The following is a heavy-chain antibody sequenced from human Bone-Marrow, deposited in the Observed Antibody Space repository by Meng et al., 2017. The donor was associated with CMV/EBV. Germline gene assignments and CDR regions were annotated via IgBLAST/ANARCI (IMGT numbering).Heavy chain of an antibody. J-gene: IGHJ4*02. D-gene: IGHD3-22*01. CDR3: AFYSSSGYYFDY. CDR2: IKYDATET. Sequence: GESLKISCEASGFIFRTYGMLWVRQAPGKGLEWLSFIKYDATETFYGSSVRGRFFVSRDNTRRKLYLQMSRLRPEDTALYYCAFYSSSGYYFDYWGRGTLVTVSS. V-gene: IGHV3-30*02. CDR1: GFIFRTYG.